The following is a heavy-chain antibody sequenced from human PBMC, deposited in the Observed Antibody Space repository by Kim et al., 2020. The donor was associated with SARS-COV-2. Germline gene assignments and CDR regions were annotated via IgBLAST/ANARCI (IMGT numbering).Heavy chain of an antibody. J-gene: IGHJ3*02. CDR3: AREGAKYPYDAFDI. V-gene: IGHV3-7*01. Sequence: DSVKGRFTISRDNAKNSLYLQMNSLRAEDTAVYYCAREGAKYPYDAFDIWGQGTMVTVSS. D-gene: IGHD2-2*01.